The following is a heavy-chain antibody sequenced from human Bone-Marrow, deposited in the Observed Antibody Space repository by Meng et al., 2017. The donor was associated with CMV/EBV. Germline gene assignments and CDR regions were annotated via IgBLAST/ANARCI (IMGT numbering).Heavy chain of an antibody. CDR3: AHRPESMPTVTSDY. V-gene: IGHV2-5*01. Sequence: SGPTLVKPTQTLTLTCTFSGFSLSTSGVGVGWIRQPPGKALEWLALIYWNDDKRYSPSLKSRLTITKDTSKNQVVLTMTNMDPVDTATYYCAHRPESMPTVTSDYWGQGTLVTVSS. D-gene: IGHD4-11*01. CDR1: GFSLSTSGVG. J-gene: IGHJ4*02. CDR2: IYWNDDK.